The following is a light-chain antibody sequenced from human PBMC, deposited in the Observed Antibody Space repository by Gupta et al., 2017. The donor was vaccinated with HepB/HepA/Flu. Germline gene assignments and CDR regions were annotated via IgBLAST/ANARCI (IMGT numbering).Light chain of an antibody. CDR2: GAS. J-gene: IGKJ1*01. CDR1: QSVSSSY. Sequence: EIVLTQSPGTLSLSPGERATLSCRASQSVSSSYLAWYRQKPGQAPRLLIYGASSRATGIPDRFSGSGSGTDFTLTISRLEPEDFAVYYCQQYCNSPQTFGQGTKVGIK. CDR3: QQYCNSPQT. V-gene: IGKV3-20*01.